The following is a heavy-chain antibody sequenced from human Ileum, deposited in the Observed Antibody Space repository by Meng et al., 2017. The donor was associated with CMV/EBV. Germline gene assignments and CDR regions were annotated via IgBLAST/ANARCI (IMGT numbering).Heavy chain of an antibody. D-gene: IGHD5-18*01. CDR2: IRRRTAGGAI. J-gene: IGHJ4*02. CDR1: GFSFGDYA. Sequence: GGSLRLSCTASGFSFGDYAMSWVRQAPGKGLEWVGLIRRRTAGGAIEFAASVKDRFTISRDNSKSIANLQIDSPKTEDTAVYYCTKGYTYGSDYWGQGTLVTVSS. CDR3: TKGYTYGSDY. V-gene: IGHV3-49*04.